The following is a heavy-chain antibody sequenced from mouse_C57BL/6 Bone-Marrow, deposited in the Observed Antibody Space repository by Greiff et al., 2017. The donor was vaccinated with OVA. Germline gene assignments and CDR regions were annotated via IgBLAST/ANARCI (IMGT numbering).Heavy chain of an antibody. D-gene: IGHD1-1*01. V-gene: IGHV1-9*01. J-gene: IGHJ1*03. CDR1: GYTFTGYW. CDR3: ARWDTTVVAMGLDWYFDV. CDR2: ILPGSGST. Sequence: QVQLQQSGAELMKPGASVKLSCKATGYTFTGYWIEWVKQRPGHGLEWIGEILPGSGSTNYNEKFKGKATFTADTSSNTAYMQLSSLTTEDSAIYYCARWDTTVVAMGLDWYFDVWGTGTTVTVSS.